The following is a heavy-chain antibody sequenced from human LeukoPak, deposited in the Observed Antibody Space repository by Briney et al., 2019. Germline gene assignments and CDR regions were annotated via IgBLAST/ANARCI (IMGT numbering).Heavy chain of an antibody. CDR3: ARSGYERLGELSYTPDFDY. CDR1: GFTFSSYG. Sequence: AGSLRLSCAASGFTFSSYGMHWVRQAPGKGLEWVAVIWYDGSNKYYADSVKSRFTISRDNSKNTLYLQMNSLRAEDTAVYYCARSGYERLGELSYTPDFDYWGQGTLVTVSS. CDR2: IWYDGSNK. J-gene: IGHJ4*02. D-gene: IGHD3-16*02. V-gene: IGHV3-33*01.